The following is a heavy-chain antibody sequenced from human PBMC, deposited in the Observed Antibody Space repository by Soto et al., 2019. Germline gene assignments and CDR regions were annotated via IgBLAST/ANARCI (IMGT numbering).Heavy chain of an antibody. V-gene: IGHV1-8*01. J-gene: IGHJ4*02. Sequence: ASVKVSCKASGYTFTSYDINWVRQATGQGLEWMGWMNPNSGNTGYAQKFQGRVTMTRNTSISTAYMELSSLRSEDTAVYYCARPELSESGYDPLPRDYWGQGTLVTVYS. CDR3: ARPELSESGYDPLPRDY. CDR1: GYTFTSYD. CDR2: MNPNSGNT. D-gene: IGHD5-12*01.